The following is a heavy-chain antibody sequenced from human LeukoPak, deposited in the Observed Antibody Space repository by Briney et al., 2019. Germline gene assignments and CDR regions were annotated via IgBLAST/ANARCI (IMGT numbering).Heavy chain of an antibody. Sequence: PGGSLRLSCAASGFTFSSYSMYWVRQAPGRGLEWISYIGPGGDIYYADSVTGRFTVSRDTAKNSLYLQMNGLRVEDTAVYHCARRFDSWGQGTLVTVSS. V-gene: IGHV3-48*01. CDR2: IGPGGDI. J-gene: IGHJ5*01. CDR3: ARRFDS. CDR1: GFTFSSYS.